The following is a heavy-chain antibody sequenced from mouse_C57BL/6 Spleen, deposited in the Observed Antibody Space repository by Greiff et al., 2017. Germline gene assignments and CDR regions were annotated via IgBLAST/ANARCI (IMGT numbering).Heavy chain of an antibody. CDR2: INYDGSRT. Sequence: EVQLMESEAGLVQPGSSMKLSCTASGFTFSDYYMAWVRQVPEKGLEWVANINYDGSRTYYLDYLKSQFSITRDTAKNIPYLQMSSLKSEDTATYYCARGYGYGYAMDYWGQGTSVTVSS. CDR1: GFTFSDYY. D-gene: IGHD2-2*01. J-gene: IGHJ4*01. V-gene: IGHV5-16*01. CDR3: ARGYGYGYAMDY.